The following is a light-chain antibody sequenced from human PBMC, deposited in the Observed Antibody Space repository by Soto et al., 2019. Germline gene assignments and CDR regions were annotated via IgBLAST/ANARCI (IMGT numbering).Light chain of an antibody. J-gene: IGKJ4*01. CDR2: DAC. Sequence: DIQMTQSPSTLSASVGDRVTITCRASQSISSWLAWYQQKPGKAPKLLIYDACSLESGVPSRFSGSGSGTVFTLTISSLQPDDFATYYCQQYNSYSLTFGGGTKVEIK. CDR1: QSISSW. V-gene: IGKV1-5*01. CDR3: QQYNSYSLT.